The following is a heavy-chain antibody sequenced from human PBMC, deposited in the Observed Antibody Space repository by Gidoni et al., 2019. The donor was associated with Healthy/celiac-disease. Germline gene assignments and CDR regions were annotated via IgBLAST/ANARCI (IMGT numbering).Heavy chain of an antibody. V-gene: IGHV3-11*01. Sequence: QVQLVESGGGLVKHGGSLRLSCAASGFPFSDYYMSCIRQAPGKVLEWFSYIRSSGSTIYYADSVKGRFTISRDNDKNSLYLQMNSLRAEDTAVYYCAREEYYDSSVLYWGQGTLVTVSS. J-gene: IGHJ4*02. D-gene: IGHD3-22*01. CDR1: GFPFSDYY. CDR3: AREEYYDSSVLY. CDR2: IRSSGSTI.